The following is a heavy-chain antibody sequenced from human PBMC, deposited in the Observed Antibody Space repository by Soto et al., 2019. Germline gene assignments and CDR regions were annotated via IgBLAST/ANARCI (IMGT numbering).Heavy chain of an antibody. CDR3: AKVRMGAGVRGYFDY. CDR2: IIYDGSTK. Sequence: QVQLVESGGGVVQPGRSLRLSCAASGFTFSSYGMHWVRQAPGKGREWVAVIIYDGSTKYYADSVKGRFTISRDNSKSTLYLQMNSLRADDTAVYYCAKVRMGAGVRGYFDYWGQGTLVTVSS. J-gene: IGHJ4*02. D-gene: IGHD3-10*01. V-gene: IGHV3-30*18. CDR1: GFTFSSYG.